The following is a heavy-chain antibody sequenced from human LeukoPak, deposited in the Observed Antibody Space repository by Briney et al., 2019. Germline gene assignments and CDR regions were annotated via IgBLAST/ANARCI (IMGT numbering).Heavy chain of an antibody. V-gene: IGHV1-69*04. CDR2: IIPILGIA. D-gene: IGHD6-6*01. CDR1: GGTFSSYT. Sequence: ASVKVSCKASGGTFSSYTISWVRQAPGQGLEWMGRIIPILGIANYAQKFQGRVTITADKSTSTAYMELSSLRSEDTAVYYCARDTYSSSSPLDYWGQGTLVTVSS. CDR3: ARDTYSSSSPLDY. J-gene: IGHJ4*02.